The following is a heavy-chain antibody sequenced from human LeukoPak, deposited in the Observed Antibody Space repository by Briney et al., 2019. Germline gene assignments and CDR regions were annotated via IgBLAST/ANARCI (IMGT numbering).Heavy chain of an antibody. J-gene: IGHJ4*02. D-gene: IGHD1-14*01. Sequence: GASLKVSCKASGCTFSSYAISWVRQAPGQGLEWIGGIIPIFGTANYAQKFQGRDTITADESTSTAYMELSSLRSEDTAVYYCARGLDGITDYWGQGTLVTVSS. CDR1: GCTFSSYA. V-gene: IGHV1-69*13. CDR2: IIPIFGTA. CDR3: ARGLDGITDY.